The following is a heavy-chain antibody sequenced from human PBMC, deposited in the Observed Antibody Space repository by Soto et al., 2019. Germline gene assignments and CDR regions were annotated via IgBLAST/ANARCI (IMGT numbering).Heavy chain of an antibody. CDR3: ARDRSPVVTPFGAWGYFDY. D-gene: IGHD2-15*01. Sequence: QVQLVQSGAEVKKPGSSVKVSCKPSGGTFSSYAISWVRLAPGQGLEWMGGIIPIFGTANYAQKFQGRVTITADESMSTAYMELSSLRSEDTAVYCCARDRSPVVTPFGAWGYFDYWGQGTQVTVSS. V-gene: IGHV1-69*01. CDR2: IIPIFGTA. J-gene: IGHJ4*02. CDR1: GGTFSSYA.